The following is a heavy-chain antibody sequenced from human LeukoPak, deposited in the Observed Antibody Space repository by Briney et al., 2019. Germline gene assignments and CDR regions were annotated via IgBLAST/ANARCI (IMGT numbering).Heavy chain of an antibody. D-gene: IGHD5-18*01. V-gene: IGHV4-59*01. J-gene: IGHJ4*02. CDR2: MQSTGNS. CDR3: ARDKRHSYGRYFDP. Sequence: PSETLSLTCSVSGDSISTYHWNWIRKPPGKGLEWIGYMQSTGNSNYNPSLKNRANIFVDMSTNQFVLNLRSVTAADTAVYYCARDKRHSYGRYFDPWGQGMLVTVSS. CDR1: GDSISTYH.